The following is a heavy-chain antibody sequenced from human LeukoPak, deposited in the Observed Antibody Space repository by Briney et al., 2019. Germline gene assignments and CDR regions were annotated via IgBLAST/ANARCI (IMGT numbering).Heavy chain of an antibody. D-gene: IGHD6-19*01. J-gene: IGHJ4*02. CDR2: IYYSGNT. CDR1: GGSISNYY. Sequence: SETLSLTCTVSGGSISNYYWGWIRQAPGKGLEWIGSIYYSGNTYYNSSLKSRVTMSLDTSKNQFSLKLSSVTAADTAVYYCARGGAVAGIDYWGQGTLVTVSS. CDR3: ARGGAVAGIDY. V-gene: IGHV4-39*07.